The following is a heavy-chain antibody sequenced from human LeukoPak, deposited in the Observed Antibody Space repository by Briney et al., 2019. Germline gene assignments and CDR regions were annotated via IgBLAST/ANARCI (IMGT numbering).Heavy chain of an antibody. D-gene: IGHD3-16*01. Sequence: PSETLSLTCTVSGYSISSGYYWGWIRQPPGKGLEWIGSIYHSGSTYYNPSLKSRVTISVDTSKNQFSLKLSSVTAADTAVYYCARGRMITFGGVDDAFDIWGQGTMVTVSS. CDR3: ARGRMITFGGVDDAFDI. J-gene: IGHJ3*02. CDR2: IYHSGST. V-gene: IGHV4-38-2*02. CDR1: GYSISSGYY.